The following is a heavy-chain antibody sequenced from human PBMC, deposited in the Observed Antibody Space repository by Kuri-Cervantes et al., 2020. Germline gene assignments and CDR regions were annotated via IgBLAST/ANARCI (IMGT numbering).Heavy chain of an antibody. D-gene: IGHD3-16*02. Sequence: ASVKVSCKVSGYTLTELSMHWVRQAPGKGLEWMGGFDPEDGETIYAQKFQGRVTMTEDTSTDTAYMELSSLRSDDTAVYYCARVVITFGGVIVYDAFDIWGQGTMVTVSS. V-gene: IGHV1-24*01. CDR3: ARVVITFGGVIVYDAFDI. J-gene: IGHJ3*02. CDR1: GYTLTELS. CDR2: FDPEDGET.